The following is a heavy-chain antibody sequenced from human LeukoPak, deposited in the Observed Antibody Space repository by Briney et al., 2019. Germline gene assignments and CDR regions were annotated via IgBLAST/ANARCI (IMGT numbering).Heavy chain of an antibody. CDR2: IGTADDT. V-gene: IGHV3-13*01. CDR3: ARANGSYCSFDY. CDR1: GFTSSSYD. Sequence: GGSLRLSCAASGFTSSSYDMHWFRQATGKGLEWVSAIGTADDTYYPGSVKGRFTISRENAKNSLCLQMNSLRAGDTAIYYCARANGSYCSFDYWGQGTLVTVSS. J-gene: IGHJ4*02. D-gene: IGHD1-26*01.